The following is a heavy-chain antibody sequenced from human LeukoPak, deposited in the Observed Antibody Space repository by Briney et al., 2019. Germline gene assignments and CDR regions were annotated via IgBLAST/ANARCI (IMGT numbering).Heavy chain of an antibody. CDR2: ISGSGGST. D-gene: IGHD6-19*01. J-gene: IGHJ4*02. Sequence: PGGSLRLSCAASGFTFSSYAMSWVRQAPGKGLEWVSAISGSGGSTYYADSVKGRFTISRDNSKSTLYLQMNSLRAEDTAVYYCANTNSGWYYFDYWGQGTLVTVSS. V-gene: IGHV3-23*01. CDR1: GFTFSSYA. CDR3: ANTNSGWYYFDY.